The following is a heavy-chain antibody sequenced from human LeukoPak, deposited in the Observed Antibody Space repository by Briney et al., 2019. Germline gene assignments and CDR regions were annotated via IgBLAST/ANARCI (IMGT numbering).Heavy chain of an antibody. Sequence: ASAKVSCKASGYTFTGYYMHWVRQAPGQGLEWMGWINPNSGGTNYAQKFQGRVTMTRDTSISTAYMELSRLRSDDTAVYYCASSGTNGPSSLGWYFDLWGRGTLVTVSS. J-gene: IGHJ2*01. D-gene: IGHD1-1*01. CDR1: GYTFTGYY. V-gene: IGHV1-2*02. CDR2: INPNSGGT. CDR3: ASSGTNGPSSLGWYFDL.